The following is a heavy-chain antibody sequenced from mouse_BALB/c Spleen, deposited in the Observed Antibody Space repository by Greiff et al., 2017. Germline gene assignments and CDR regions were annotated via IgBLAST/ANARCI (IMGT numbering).Heavy chain of an antibody. CDR3: AREDGYDVWFAY. D-gene: IGHD2-2*01. CDR2: IWAGGST. J-gene: IGHJ3*01. V-gene: IGHV2-9*02. Sequence: VQRVESGPGLVAPSQSLSITCTVSGFSLTSYGVHWVRQPPGKGLEWLGVIWAGGSTNYNSALMSRLSISKDNSKSQVFLKMNSLQTDDSAMYYCAREDGYDVWFAYWGQGTLVTVSA. CDR1: GFSLTSYG.